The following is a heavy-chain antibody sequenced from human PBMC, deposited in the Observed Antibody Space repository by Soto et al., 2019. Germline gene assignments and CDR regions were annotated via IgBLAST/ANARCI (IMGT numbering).Heavy chain of an antibody. Sequence: EVQLVESGGGLVQPGGSLKLSCAASGFTFSGSAMHWVRRASGKGLEWVGRIRTKVNSYATAYAASLKGRFTISRDDSKNTTYLQRNTQKSEYTAVYYGNAEPGYYWGQGTLVTVSS. D-gene: IGHD3-9*01. CDR2: IRTKVNSYAT. J-gene: IGHJ4*02. CDR1: GFTFSGSA. V-gene: IGHV3-73*01. CDR3: NAEPGYY.